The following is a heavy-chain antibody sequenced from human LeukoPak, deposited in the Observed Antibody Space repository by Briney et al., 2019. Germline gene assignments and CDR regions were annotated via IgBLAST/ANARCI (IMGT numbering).Heavy chain of an antibody. J-gene: IGHJ4*02. CDR2: INPNGGST. Sequence: ASVTVSCKASGYTFTSYYMHWVRQTPGQPLARMRIINPNGGSTSFAQKFQGRVVMTRDTSTSTVYMELTSLRSEDTAVYFCAREGVLQGGYYRYYFDYWGQGTLVTVSS. CDR3: AREGVLQGGYYRYYFDY. V-gene: IGHV1-46*01. CDR1: GYTFTSYY. D-gene: IGHD3-3*01.